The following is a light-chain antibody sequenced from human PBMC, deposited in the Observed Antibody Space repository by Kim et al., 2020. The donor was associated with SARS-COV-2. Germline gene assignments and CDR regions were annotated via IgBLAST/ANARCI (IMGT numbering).Light chain of an antibody. CDR2: GTS. CDR3: QQYDRSPYT. V-gene: IGKV3-20*01. CDR1: QSVASNH. Sequence: EIVLTQSPGTLSLSPGERATLSCRASQSVASNHLAWFQQKPGQAARLLIYGTSSRATGIPDRFSASESGTDFTLTISRLEPEDFAVYYCQQYDRSPYTFGQGTKLEI. J-gene: IGKJ2*01.